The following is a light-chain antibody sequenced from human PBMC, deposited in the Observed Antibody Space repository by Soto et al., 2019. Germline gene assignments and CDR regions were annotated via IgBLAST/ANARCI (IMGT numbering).Light chain of an antibody. CDR3: QQRNSWPRT. Sequence: EIVLTQSPATLSLSPGERATLSCRASQSISNYLAWYQQKPGQAPRLLIYDTSNRAAAVPARFSGSGSGTDFTLTISSLEPEDSAVYYCQQRNSWPRTFGQGTNVEVK. CDR2: DTS. J-gene: IGKJ1*01. V-gene: IGKV3-11*01. CDR1: QSISNY.